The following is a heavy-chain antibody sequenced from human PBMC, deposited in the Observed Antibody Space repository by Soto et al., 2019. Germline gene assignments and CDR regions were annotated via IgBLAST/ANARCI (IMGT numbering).Heavy chain of an antibody. CDR3: AREVVVGAATFDY. V-gene: IGHV1-46*01. J-gene: IGHJ4*02. CDR1: GYTFTSYY. D-gene: IGHD2-15*01. CDR2: INPSGGST. Sequence: QVQLVQSGAEVKKPGASVKVSCKASGYTFTSYYMHWVRQAPGQGLEWMGIINPSGGSTSYAQKFQCRVTMTRDTSTSTVYMEMSSLRSEDTAVYYCAREVVVGAATFDYWGQGTLVTVSS.